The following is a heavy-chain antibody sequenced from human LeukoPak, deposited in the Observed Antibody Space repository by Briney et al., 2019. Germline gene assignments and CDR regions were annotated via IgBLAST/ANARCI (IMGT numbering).Heavy chain of an antibody. CDR2: ISHSGST. CDR3: ATRSGLTGEPY. V-gene: IGHV4-4*02. D-gene: IGHD7-27*01. Sequence: PSGTQSLTCAVSGDSFIGNNWWTWVRQPPGRGLEWIGEISHSGSTNYNSSLKSQVTISVDRSKNQFSLNLNSVTAADTAVYYCATRSGLTGEPYWGQGILVTVSS. CDR1: GDSFIGNNW. J-gene: IGHJ4*02.